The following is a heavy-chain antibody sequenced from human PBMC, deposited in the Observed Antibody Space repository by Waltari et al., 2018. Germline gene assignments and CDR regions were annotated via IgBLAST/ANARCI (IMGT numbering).Heavy chain of an antibody. CDR2: INHSGST. CDR3: ARGDFWSGYRSLAAFDI. D-gene: IGHD3-3*01. J-gene: IGHJ3*02. Sequence: QVQLQQWGAGLLKPSETLSLTCAVYGGSFSGYYWRWIRQPPGKRLEWIGEINHSGSTNYNPSLKSRVTISVDTSKNQFSLKLSSVTAADTAVYYCARGDFWSGYRSLAAFDIWGQGTMVTVSS. V-gene: IGHV4-34*01. CDR1: GGSFSGYY.